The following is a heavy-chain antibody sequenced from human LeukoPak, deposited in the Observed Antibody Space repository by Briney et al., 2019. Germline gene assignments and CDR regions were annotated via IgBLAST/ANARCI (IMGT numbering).Heavy chain of an antibody. Sequence: ASVKVSCEASGYTLTDHYIHWVRQAPGQGLESMGRINPKSGGTNYAQKFQGRVTMTRDTSISTAYMELSRLRSDDTAVYYCARDGGYYDSSGSLDYWGQGTLVTVSS. CDR2: INPKSGGT. V-gene: IGHV1-2*06. D-gene: IGHD3-22*01. J-gene: IGHJ4*02. CDR3: ARDGGYYDSSGSLDY. CDR1: GYTLTDHY.